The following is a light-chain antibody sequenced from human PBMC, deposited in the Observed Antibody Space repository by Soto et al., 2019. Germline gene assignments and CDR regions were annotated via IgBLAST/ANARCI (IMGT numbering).Light chain of an antibody. J-gene: IGLJ1*01. CDR2: DVS. CDR3: SSYTSSSTLV. Sequence: QSALPQPASVSGSPGQSITISCTGTSSDVGVYNYVSWYQQHPGKAPKLMIYDVSNRPSGVSNRFSGSKSGNTASLTISGLQPEDEADYYCSSYTSSSTLVFGTGTKLTVL. CDR1: SSDVGVYNY. V-gene: IGLV2-14*01.